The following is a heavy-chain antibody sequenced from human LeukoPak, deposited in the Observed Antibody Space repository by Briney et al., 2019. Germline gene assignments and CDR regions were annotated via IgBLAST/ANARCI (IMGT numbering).Heavy chain of an antibody. J-gene: IGHJ5*02. D-gene: IGHD6-13*01. CDR1: GYTFTSYG. CDR3: ARAVSSSWYAIPTNWFDP. CDR2: ISAYNGNT. V-gene: IGHV1-18*01. Sequence: ASVKVSCKASGYTFTSYGISWVRQAPGQGLEWMGWISAYNGNTNYAQKLQGRVTMTTDTSTSTAYMELRSLKSDDTAVYYCARAVSSSWYAIPTNWFDPWGQGTLVTVSS.